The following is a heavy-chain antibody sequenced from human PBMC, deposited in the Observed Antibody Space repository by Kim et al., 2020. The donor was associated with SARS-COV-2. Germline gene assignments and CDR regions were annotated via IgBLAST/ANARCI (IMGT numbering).Heavy chain of an antibody. D-gene: IGHD3-22*01. V-gene: IGHV4-39*07. CDR2: IYYSGSA. CDR3: ARVYYYDGREIDY. J-gene: IGHJ4*02. Sequence: SETLSLTCTVSGGSISTTSYFWGWIRQPPGKGLEWIGNIYYSGSAYYNPSLKSRVTISIDTSKNQFSLRLSSVTAADTAMYYCARVYYYDGREIDYWGQG. CDR1: GGSISTTSYF.